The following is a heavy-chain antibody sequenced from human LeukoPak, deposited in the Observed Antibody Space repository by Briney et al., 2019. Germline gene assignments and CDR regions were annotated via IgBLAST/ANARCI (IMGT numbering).Heavy chain of an antibody. CDR2: INPSGGST. D-gene: IGHD4-23*01. CDR1: GYTFTGYY. J-gene: IGHJ5*02. CDR3: ARDNSVEDTAWWFDP. Sequence: ASVKVPCKASGYTFTGYYMHWVRQAPGQGLEWMGIINPSGGSTSYAQKFQGRVTMTRDMSTSTDYMELRSLRSEDTAVYYCARDNSVEDTAWWFDPWGRGTLVTVSS. V-gene: IGHV1-46*01.